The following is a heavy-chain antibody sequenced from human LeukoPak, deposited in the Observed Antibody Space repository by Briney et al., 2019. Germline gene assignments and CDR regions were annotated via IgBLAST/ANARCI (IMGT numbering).Heavy chain of an antibody. J-gene: IGHJ4*02. CDR1: GGSFSGYY. CDR3: ARFWSGVDYLDY. Sequence: PSETLSLTCAVYGGSFSGYYWSWIRQPPEKGLEWIGEINHSGSTNYNPSLKSRVTISLDTSKNQFYLKLSFVTAADTAVYYCARFWSGVDYLDYWGQGTLVTVSS. V-gene: IGHV4-34*01. D-gene: IGHD2-8*01. CDR2: INHSGST.